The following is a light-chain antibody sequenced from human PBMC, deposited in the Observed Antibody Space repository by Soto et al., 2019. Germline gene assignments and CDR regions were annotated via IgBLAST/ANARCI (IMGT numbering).Light chain of an antibody. CDR2: VAS. Sequence: DIQLTQSPSFLSASVGDTVTITCRATQGISSYLAWYQQKPGKAPKVLIYVASRLQSGVPPRFSGSGSGTEFSLKIPGLQPEDFATYYCQQLNSYPYTFGQGTTLEI. CDR1: QGISSY. CDR3: QQLNSYPYT. J-gene: IGKJ2*01. V-gene: IGKV1-9*01.